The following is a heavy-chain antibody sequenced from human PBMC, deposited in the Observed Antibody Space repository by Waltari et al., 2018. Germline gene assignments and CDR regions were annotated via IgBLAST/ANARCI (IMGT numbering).Heavy chain of an antibody. Sequence: EVRLVQSGAEVKKPGESLKISCQGSGYNFNTYWIGGVRHLPGKGLDCMGIICPGDSQTTYNPSFQGQVTIAADKSSSTAYLQWSSLKASDTAIYYCARQGGKYLYPDFWGQGTLVTVSS. CDR1: GYNFNTYW. CDR2: ICPGDSQT. CDR3: ARQGGKYLYPDF. J-gene: IGHJ4*02. D-gene: IGHD1-26*01. V-gene: IGHV5-51*01.